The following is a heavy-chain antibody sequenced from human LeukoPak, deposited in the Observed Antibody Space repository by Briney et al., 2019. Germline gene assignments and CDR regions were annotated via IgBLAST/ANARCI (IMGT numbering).Heavy chain of an antibody. V-gene: IGHV3-23*01. CDR2: ISGSGGTT. CDR3: ARDPHLGYCSGGSCYFDY. D-gene: IGHD2-15*01. CDR1: GFTFSSYG. J-gene: IGHJ4*02. Sequence: GGSLRLSCAASGFTFSSYGMSWVRQAPGKGLEWVSGISGSGGTTYYADSAKGRFTISRDNSKNTLYLQMNSLRAEDTAVYYCARDPHLGYCSGGSCYFDYWGQGTLVTVSS.